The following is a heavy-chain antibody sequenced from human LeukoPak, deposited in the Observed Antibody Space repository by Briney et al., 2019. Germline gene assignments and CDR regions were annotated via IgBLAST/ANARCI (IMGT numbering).Heavy chain of an antibody. D-gene: IGHD3-10*01. CDR1: GFTFSSYG. CDR3: AKLTMVRGVNNWFDP. J-gene: IGHJ5*02. Sequence: GGSLRLSCAASGFTFSSYGMSWVRQAPGKGLEWVSAISGSGGSTYYADSVKGRFTISRDNSKNTLYLQMNSLRAEDTAVYYCAKLTMVRGVNNWFDPWGQGTLVTVSS. V-gene: IGHV3-23*01. CDR2: ISGSGGST.